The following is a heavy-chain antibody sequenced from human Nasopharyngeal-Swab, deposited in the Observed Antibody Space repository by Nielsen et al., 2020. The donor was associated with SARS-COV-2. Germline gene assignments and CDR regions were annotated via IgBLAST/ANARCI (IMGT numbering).Heavy chain of an antibody. Sequence: GESLKISRAASGFRFTSYAMSWVRQAPGKGLEWVSIIYSGGTRTYYADSVKGRFTISRDDSKSTLYLQLNSLRAEDTAVFYCARGIGHTVETAFDYWGQGTLVTVSS. D-gene: IGHD4-17*01. CDR3: ARGIGHTVETAFDY. V-gene: IGHV3-23*03. CDR2: IYSGGTRT. J-gene: IGHJ4*02. CDR1: GFRFTSYA.